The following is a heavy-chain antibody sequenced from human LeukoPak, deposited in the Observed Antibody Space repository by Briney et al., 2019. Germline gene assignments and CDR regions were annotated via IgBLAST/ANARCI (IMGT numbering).Heavy chain of an antibody. D-gene: IGHD6-13*01. J-gene: IGHJ5*02. Sequence: SVKVSCKASGGTFSSYAISWVRQAPGQGLEWMGGIIPIFGTANYAQKFQGRVTITADESTSTAYMELSSLRSEDTAVYYCARDLERIAAAGMGWFDPWGQGTLSPSPQ. CDR1: GGTFSSYA. CDR2: IIPIFGTA. V-gene: IGHV1-69*13. CDR3: ARDLERIAAAGMGWFDP.